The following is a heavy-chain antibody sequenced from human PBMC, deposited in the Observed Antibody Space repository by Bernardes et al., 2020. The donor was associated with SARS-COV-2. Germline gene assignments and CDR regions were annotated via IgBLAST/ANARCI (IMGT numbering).Heavy chain of an antibody. CDR1: EFIFTDYW. V-gene: IGHV3-74*01. CDR2: ISGDGTRS. D-gene: IGHD3-22*01. Sequence: GESLGLSCAVSEFIFTDYWMHWVRQAPGKGLEWLARISGDGTRSDYADPVQGRFTISRDNAKSTLYLQMNSLRAGDTAVYYCARAHLNGASFYESAYWGQGTLVTVSS. CDR3: ARAHLNGASFYESAY. J-gene: IGHJ4*02.